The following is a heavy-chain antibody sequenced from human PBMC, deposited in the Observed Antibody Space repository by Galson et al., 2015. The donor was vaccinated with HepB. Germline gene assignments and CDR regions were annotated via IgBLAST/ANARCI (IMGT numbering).Heavy chain of an antibody. Sequence: SLRLSCAASGFTFSDYYMDWVRQAPGKGLEWVGRIRNKPYSYTTEYAASVKGRFTISRDGSKNSVYLQMNSLRAEDTAVYYCARPEVKAARYFDYWGQGTLVTVSS. CDR3: ARPEVKAARYFDY. V-gene: IGHV3-72*01. D-gene: IGHD6-6*01. CDR2: IRNKPYSYTT. J-gene: IGHJ4*02. CDR1: GFTFSDYY.